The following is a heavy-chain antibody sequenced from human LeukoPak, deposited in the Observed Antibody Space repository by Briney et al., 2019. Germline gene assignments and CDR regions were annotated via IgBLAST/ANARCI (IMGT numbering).Heavy chain of an antibody. CDR2: ISGGGTST. Sequence: PGGSLRLSCAASGFTFSSYAMSWVRQAPGKGLEWVSVISGGGTSTYYADSVKGRFTISKDNSRNTLYLQMNSLGAEDTAVYYCAKTFIAVANPIDYWGQGTLVTVSS. V-gene: IGHV3-23*01. D-gene: IGHD6-19*01. CDR3: AKTFIAVANPIDY. CDR1: GFTFSSYA. J-gene: IGHJ4*02.